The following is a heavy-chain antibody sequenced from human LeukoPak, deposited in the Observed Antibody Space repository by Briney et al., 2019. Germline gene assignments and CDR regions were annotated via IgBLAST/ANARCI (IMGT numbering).Heavy chain of an antibody. J-gene: IGHJ5*02. D-gene: IGHD2-15*01. Sequence: GGSLRLSCAASGFTFNSYGMFWVRQAPGKGLEWVAFIWPDGSNKHYADSARGRFTISRDNSKNTLYLQMNSLRADDTAVYYCARVTMVAGASYNWFVVWGQGTLVTVST. V-gene: IGHV3-33*01. CDR3: ARVTMVAGASYNWFVV. CDR1: GFTFNSYG. CDR2: IWPDGSNK.